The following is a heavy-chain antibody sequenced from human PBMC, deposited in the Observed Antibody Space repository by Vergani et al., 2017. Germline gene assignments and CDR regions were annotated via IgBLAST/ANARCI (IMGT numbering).Heavy chain of an antibody. CDR1: GGSISSYY. CDR3: AGGTTVVTPYWYFDL. V-gene: IGHV4-59*12. CDR2: IYYSGST. J-gene: IGHJ2*01. D-gene: IGHD4-23*01. Sequence: QVQLQESGPGLVKPSETLSLTCTASGGSISSYYWSWIRQPPGKGLEWIGYIYYSGSTYYNPSLKSRVTISVDTSKNQFSLKLSSVTAADTAVYYCAGGTTVVTPYWYFDLWGHGTLVTVSS.